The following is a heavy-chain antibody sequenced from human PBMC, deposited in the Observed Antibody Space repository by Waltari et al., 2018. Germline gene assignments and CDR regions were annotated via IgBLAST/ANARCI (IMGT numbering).Heavy chain of an antibody. V-gene: IGHV4-39*01. D-gene: IGHD3-3*01. CDR1: GGSISSSSYY. CDR3: AKTGNDFWSGYYSPFDY. CDR2: IYYSGST. J-gene: IGHJ4*02. Sequence: QLQLQESGPGLVKPSETLSLTCTVSGGSISSSSYYWGWIRQPPGKGREWIGSIYYSGSTYYNPSLKSRVTISVDTSKNQFSLKLSSVTAADTAVYYCAKTGNDFWSGYYSPFDYWGQGTLVTVSS.